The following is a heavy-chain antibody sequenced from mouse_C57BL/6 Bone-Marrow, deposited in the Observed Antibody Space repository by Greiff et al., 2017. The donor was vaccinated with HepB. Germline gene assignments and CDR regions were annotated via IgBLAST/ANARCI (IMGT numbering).Heavy chain of an antibody. CDR3: AREPLITTVVARAMDY. CDR1: GYSFTGYY. Sequence: VQLQQSGPELVKPGASVKISCKASGYSFTGYYMHWVKQSHGNILDWIGYIYPYNGVSSYNQKFKGKATLTVDKCSSTAYMELRSLTSEDSAVYYCAREPLITTVVARAMDYWGQGTSVTVSS. CDR2: IYPYNGVS. J-gene: IGHJ4*01. D-gene: IGHD1-1*01. V-gene: IGHV1-31*01.